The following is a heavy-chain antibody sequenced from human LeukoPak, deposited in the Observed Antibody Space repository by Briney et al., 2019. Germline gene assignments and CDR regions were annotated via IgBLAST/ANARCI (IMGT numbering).Heavy chain of an antibody. CDR2: IYSGGNT. J-gene: IGHJ4*02. CDR1: GFTVSSNY. CDR3: ARRDGYNYHIDY. Sequence: GGSLRLSCAASGFTVSSNYMSWVRQAPGKGLEWVSVIYSGGNTYYADSVKGRFTISRGNSKNTLYLQMNSLRAEDTAVYYCARRDGYNYHIDYWGQGTLVTVSS. V-gene: IGHV3-53*01. D-gene: IGHD5-24*01.